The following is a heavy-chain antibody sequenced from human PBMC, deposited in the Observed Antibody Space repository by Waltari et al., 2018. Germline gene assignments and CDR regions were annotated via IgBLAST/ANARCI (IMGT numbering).Heavy chain of an antibody. CDR3: ASQVKGTNWNEGWIGAFDI. D-gene: IGHD1-1*01. V-gene: IGHV1-3*01. J-gene: IGHJ3*02. CDR2: INAGNGNK. Sequence: QVQLVQSGAEVKKPGASVKVSCKASGYTFTSYAMHWVRQAPGQRLEWMGWINAGNGNKKYSQKFQGRVTITRDTSASTAYMELSSLRSEDTAVYYCASQVKGTNWNEGWIGAFDIWGQGTMVTVSS. CDR1: GYTFTSYA.